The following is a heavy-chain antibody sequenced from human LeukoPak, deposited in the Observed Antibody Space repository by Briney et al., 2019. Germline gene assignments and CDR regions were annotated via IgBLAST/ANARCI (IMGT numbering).Heavy chain of an antibody. Sequence: SETLSLTCTVSGGSISNYYWSWIRQPPGKGLEWIGYIYYSGSTNYNPSLKSRVTISVDTSKNQFSLKLSSVTAADTAVYYCARHRRQWLERPPGYYFDYWGQGTLVTVSS. CDR1: GGSISNYY. CDR2: IYYSGST. V-gene: IGHV4-59*08. CDR3: ARHRRQWLERPPGYYFDY. J-gene: IGHJ4*02. D-gene: IGHD1-1*01.